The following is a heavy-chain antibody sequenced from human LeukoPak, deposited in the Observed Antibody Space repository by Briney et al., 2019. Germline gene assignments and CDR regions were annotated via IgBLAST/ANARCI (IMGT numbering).Heavy chain of an antibody. CDR3: ARDDHYNYYYMDV. CDR2: ISSSSSTI. V-gene: IGHV3-48*01. Sequence: GGSLRLSCAASGFIFSTYSMNWVRQAPGKGLEWVSYISSSSSTIYYADSVKGRFTISRDNAESSLYLQMNSLGAEDMAVYYCARDDHYNYYYMDVWGKGTTVTVSS. CDR1: GFIFSTYS. J-gene: IGHJ6*03.